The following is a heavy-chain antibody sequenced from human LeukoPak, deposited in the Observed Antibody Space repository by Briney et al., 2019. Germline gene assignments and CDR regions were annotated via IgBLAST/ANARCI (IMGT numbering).Heavy chain of an antibody. J-gene: IGHJ5*02. D-gene: IGHD2-2*01. CDR1: GGSISSGSSY. Sequence: SETLSLTCTVSGGSISSGSSYWSWIRQPAGKGLEWIGRIYTSGSTNYNPSLKSRVTISVDTSKNQFSLKLSSVTAADTAVYYCARDRGEVVPAANNWFDPWGQGTLVTVSS. V-gene: IGHV4-61*02. CDR2: IYTSGST. CDR3: ARDRGEVVPAANNWFDP.